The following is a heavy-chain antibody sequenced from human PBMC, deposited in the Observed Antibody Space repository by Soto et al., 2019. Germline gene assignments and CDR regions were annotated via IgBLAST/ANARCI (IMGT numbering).Heavy chain of an antibody. V-gene: IGHV1-69*02. CDR1: GGTFSSYT. CDR2: IIPILGIA. D-gene: IGHD6-19*01. J-gene: IGHJ4*02. Sequence: QVQLVQSGAEVKKPGSSVKVSCKASGGTFSSYTISWVRQAPGQGLEWMGRIIPILGIANYAQKFQGRVTITADKSTSTAYMELSSLRSEDTAVYYCARARDYSSGCPYWGQGTLVTVSS. CDR3: ARARDYSSGCPY.